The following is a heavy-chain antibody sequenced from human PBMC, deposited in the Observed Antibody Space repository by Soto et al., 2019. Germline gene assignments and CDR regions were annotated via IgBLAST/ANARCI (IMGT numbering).Heavy chain of an antibody. J-gene: IGHJ6*02. CDR2: ISPYNGDT. CDR3: AREVGHMDV. D-gene: IGHD1-26*01. CDR1: GYTFTTYG. V-gene: IGHV1-18*04. Sequence: ASVKVSCKAAGYTFTTYGINWVRQAPGQGLEWMGWISPYNGDTNYAQKLQGRVTMTTDTSTRTAYMELRSLRSDDTAAYYCAREVGHMDVWGQGTTVTVSS.